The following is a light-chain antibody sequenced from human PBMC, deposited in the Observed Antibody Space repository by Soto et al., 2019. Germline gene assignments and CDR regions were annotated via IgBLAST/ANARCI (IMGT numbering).Light chain of an antibody. J-gene: IGLJ3*02. CDR3: TSYTSSTTWV. V-gene: IGLV2-14*01. CDR1: SSDVGRYNY. Sequence: QLVLTQPASVSGSPGQSITISCTGTSSDVGRYNYVSWYQQHPGKAPNLMIYEVSNRPSGVSNRFSASKSGNTASLTISGLQAEDEADYYCTSYTSSTTWVFGAGTKLTVL. CDR2: EVS.